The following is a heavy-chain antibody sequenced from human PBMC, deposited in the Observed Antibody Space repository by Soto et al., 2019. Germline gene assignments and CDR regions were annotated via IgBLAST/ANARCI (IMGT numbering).Heavy chain of an antibody. CDR1: GFTFSSYG. CDR3: AIDNREESYYIDY. CDR2: IWTDGIST. J-gene: IGHJ4*02. V-gene: IGHV3-33*01. Sequence: QVQLVESGGGVVQPGRSLRLSCAASGFTFSSYGMHWVRQAPGTGLEWVAAIWTDGISTHYGDSAKGRFSVSRDNSKNTLYLQMNSLRAEDTAVYYCAIDNREESYYIDYWGQGTLVTVSS.